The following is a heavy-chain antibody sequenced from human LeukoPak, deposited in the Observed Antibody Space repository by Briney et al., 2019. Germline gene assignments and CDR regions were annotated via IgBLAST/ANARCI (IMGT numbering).Heavy chain of an antibody. V-gene: IGHV4-4*08. CDR2: IYYTGRT. CDR3: TRDSPTACCSGGTCYFDY. J-gene: IGHJ4*02. D-gene: IGHD2-15*01. CDR1: GGPISVDY. Sequence: PSETLSLTCIVSGGPISVDYWNWIRQAPGKGLEWIGYIYYTGRTKYNPSLASRLTISIDTSKNQFSLKLSSVTAADTAVYYCTRDSPTACCSGGTCYFDYWGQGTLVTVSS.